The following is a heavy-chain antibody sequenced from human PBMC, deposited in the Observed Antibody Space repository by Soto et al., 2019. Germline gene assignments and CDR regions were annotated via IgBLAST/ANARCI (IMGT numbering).Heavy chain of an antibody. CDR3: GRGEYSSGWYVADFDY. CDR2: INHSGST. Sequence: PSETLSLTCAVYGGSFSGYYWSWIRQPPGKGLEWIGEINHSGSTNYNPSLKSRVTISVDTSKNQFSLKLSSVTAADTAVYYCGRGEYSSGWYVADFDYWGQGTLVTVSS. CDR1: GGSFSGYY. J-gene: IGHJ4*02. V-gene: IGHV4-34*01. D-gene: IGHD6-19*01.